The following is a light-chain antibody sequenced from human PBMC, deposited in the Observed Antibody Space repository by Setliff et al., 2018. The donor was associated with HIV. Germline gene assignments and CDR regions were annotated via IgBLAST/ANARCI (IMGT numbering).Light chain of an antibody. Sequence: ALTQPASVSGSPGQSITISCTGTSSDVGGYNYVSWYQQHPGKAPKLMIYDVSYRPSGVSDRFSGSKSGNTASLTISGLQAEDEADYYCSSYTSISALDVFGTGTKV. V-gene: IGLV2-14*03. CDR3: SSYTSISALDV. J-gene: IGLJ1*01. CDR2: DVS. CDR1: SSDVGGYNY.